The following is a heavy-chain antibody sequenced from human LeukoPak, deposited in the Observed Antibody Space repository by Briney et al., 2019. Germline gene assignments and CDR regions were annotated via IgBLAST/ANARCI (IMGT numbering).Heavy chain of an antibody. CDR2: IYYSAA. D-gene: IGHD6-13*01. Sequence: SETLSLTCTVSGGSMSDYYWTWIRQPPGKGLEWIGFIYYSAANYNPSLKSRVTISVDTSKNQFSLKLSSVTAADTAVYYCARWDSSSGGAFDIWGQGTMVTVSS. V-gene: IGHV4-59*08. J-gene: IGHJ3*02. CDR1: GGSMSDYY. CDR3: ARWDSSSGGAFDI.